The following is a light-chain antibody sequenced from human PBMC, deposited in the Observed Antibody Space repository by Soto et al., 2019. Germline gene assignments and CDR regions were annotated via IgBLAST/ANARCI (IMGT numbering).Light chain of an antibody. V-gene: IGLV2-23*02. Sequence: QSVLTQPASVSGSPGQSITISCTGTSSDVGSYDLVSWFQHHQGNAPQLMIYEVNKRPSGLSNRFSGSRSGNTASLTISGLQAEDEADYYCCSYAGSSTFVFGTGTQLTVL. CDR1: SSDVGSYDL. J-gene: IGLJ1*01. CDR3: CSYAGSSTFV. CDR2: EVN.